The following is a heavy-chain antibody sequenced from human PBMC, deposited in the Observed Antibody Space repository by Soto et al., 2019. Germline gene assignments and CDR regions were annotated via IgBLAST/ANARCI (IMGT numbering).Heavy chain of an antibody. CDR3: VRGGDQDNYVGP. V-gene: IGHV4-31*03. CDR1: GGSIDSGGYY. CDR2: IFHSGST. D-gene: IGHD1-1*01. J-gene: IGHJ5*02. Sequence: QVQLQESGPGVVKPSQTLSLTCTVSGGSIDSGGYYWHWIRQHPGKGLEWIAYIFHSGSTHYNPSLRRRRTTSMDTSKNQFSLELSSVTAADTAVYYCVRGGDQDNYVGPWGQGTLVTVSS.